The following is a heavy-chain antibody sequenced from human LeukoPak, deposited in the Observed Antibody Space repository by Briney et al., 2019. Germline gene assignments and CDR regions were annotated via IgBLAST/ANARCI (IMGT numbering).Heavy chain of an antibody. CDR3: SRGPRFDP. CDR1: GYSFNIYE. V-gene: IGHV1-8*01. J-gene: IGHJ5*02. Sequence: ASVKVSCKTSGYSFNIYEINWVRQATGQGLEWMGWVNPNSGDTDYAQKFQGRLTMTRNTSISTAYMELSGLRLEDTAVYYCSRGPRFDPWGQGTQVAVSS. CDR2: VNPNSGDT.